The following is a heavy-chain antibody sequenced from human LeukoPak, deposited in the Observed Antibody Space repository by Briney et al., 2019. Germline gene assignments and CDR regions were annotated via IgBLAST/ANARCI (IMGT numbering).Heavy chain of an antibody. D-gene: IGHD2-15*01. CDR3: AKHNKGYYGGYVDY. CDR2: ISGSGGST. J-gene: IGHJ4*02. V-gene: IGHV3-23*01. Sequence: PGGSLRLSCAASGFTFSSYAMSWVRQAPGKGLEWVSAISGSGGSTYYADSVKGRFTISRDNSKNTLYLQMNSLRAEDTAVYYCAKHNKGYYGGYVDYWGQGTLVTVSS. CDR1: GFTFSSYA.